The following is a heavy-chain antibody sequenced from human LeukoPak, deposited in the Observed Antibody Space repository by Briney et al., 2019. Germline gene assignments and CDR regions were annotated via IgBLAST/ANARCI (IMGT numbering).Heavy chain of an antibody. CDR2: IIPILGIA. D-gene: IGHD5-18*01. J-gene: IGHJ6*02. CDR3: ARLGYSLYYYYYYGMDV. V-gene: IGHV1-69*04. Sequence: SVKVSCKASGGTFSSYAISWVRQAPGQGLEWMGRIIPILGIANYAQKFQGRVTITADKSTSTAYMELSSLRSDDTAVYYCARLGYSLYYYYYYGMDVWGQGTTVTVSS. CDR1: GGTFSSYA.